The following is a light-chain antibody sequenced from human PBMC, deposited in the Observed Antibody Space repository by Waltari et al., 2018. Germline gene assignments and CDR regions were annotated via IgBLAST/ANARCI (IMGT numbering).Light chain of an antibody. V-gene: IGLV2-23*01. CDR3: CSYAGSSTWV. J-gene: IGLJ3*02. CDR2: EGS. Sequence: QSALTQPASVSGSPGQSITISCTGTSRDVGSYKLVPWYQQHPGKAPKLMIYEGSKRPSGVSNRFSGSKSGNTASLTISGLQAEDEADYYCCSYAGSSTWVFGGGTKLTVL. CDR1: SRDVGSYKL.